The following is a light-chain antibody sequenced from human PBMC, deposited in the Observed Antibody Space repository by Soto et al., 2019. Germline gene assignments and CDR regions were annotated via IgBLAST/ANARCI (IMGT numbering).Light chain of an antibody. CDR3: SSYTSSRAYV. V-gene: IGLV2-14*01. J-gene: IGLJ1*01. Sequence: QSALTQPASVSGSPGQSITISCTGTSSDVGGYNYVSWYQQQSGKAPKLIIHEVSNRPSGVSNRFSGSKSGNTASLTISGLQAEHEAVYYCSSYTSSRAYVFGIGTKLTVL. CDR2: EVS. CDR1: SSDVGGYNY.